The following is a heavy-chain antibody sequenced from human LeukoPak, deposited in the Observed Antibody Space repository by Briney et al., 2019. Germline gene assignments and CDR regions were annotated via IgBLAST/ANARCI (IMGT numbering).Heavy chain of an antibody. CDR2: IRYDGSSK. Sequence: GGSLRLSCAASGFTFNSYGIHWVRQAPGKGLEWVAFIRYDGSSKYYVDSVKGRFTITRDNANNSLFLQMNSLRAEDTAVYYCARDTLGEGEDANYAVYYFDYWGQGTVVTVSS. V-gene: IGHV3-30*02. J-gene: IGHJ4*02. CDR3: ARDTLGEGEDANYAVYYFDY. CDR1: GFTFNSYG. D-gene: IGHD4/OR15-4a*01.